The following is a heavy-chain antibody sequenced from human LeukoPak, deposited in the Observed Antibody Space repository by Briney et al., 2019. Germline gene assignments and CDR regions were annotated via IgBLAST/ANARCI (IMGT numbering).Heavy chain of an antibody. D-gene: IGHD5-18*01. CDR1: GFTFSSYS. Sequence: GGSLRLSCAASGFTFSSYSMNWVRQAPGKGLEWVSSISSSSSYIYYADSVKGRFTISRDNAKNSLYLQMNSLRAEDTAVYYCARDDGGYSYGYPRYYYYMDVWGKGTTVTIS. CDR3: ARDDGGYSYGYPRYYYYMDV. CDR2: ISSSSSYI. J-gene: IGHJ6*03. V-gene: IGHV3-21*01.